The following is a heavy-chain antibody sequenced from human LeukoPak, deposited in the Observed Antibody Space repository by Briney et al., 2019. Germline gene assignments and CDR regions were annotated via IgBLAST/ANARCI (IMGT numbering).Heavy chain of an antibody. D-gene: IGHD6-13*01. V-gene: IGHV4-39*01. J-gene: IGHJ4*02. Sequence: SETLSLTCTVSGGSISSSSYYWGWIRQPPGKGLEWIGSIYYSGSTYYNPSLKSRVTISVDTSKNQFSLKLSSVTAADTAVYYCARQRGGVAGYSAYWGQGKLVHVSS. CDR2: IYYSGST. CDR1: GGSISSSSYY. CDR3: ARQRGGVAGYSAY.